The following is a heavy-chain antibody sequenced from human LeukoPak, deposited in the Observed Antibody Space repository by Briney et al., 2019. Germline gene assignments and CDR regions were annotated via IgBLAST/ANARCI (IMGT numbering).Heavy chain of an antibody. CDR1: GYTFTSYD. J-gene: IGHJ4*02. V-gene: IGHV1-8*01. Sequence: ASVKVSCKASGYTFTSYDINWVRQATGQGLEWMGWMNPNSGNTGYAQKFQGRVTMTRNTSISTAYMELSSLRSEDTAVYYCARWGIAAAGFDYWGQGTLVTVSS. D-gene: IGHD6-13*01. CDR2: MNPNSGNT. CDR3: ARWGIAAAGFDY.